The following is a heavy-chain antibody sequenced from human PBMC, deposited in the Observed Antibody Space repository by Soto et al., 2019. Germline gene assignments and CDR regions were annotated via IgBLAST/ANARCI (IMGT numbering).Heavy chain of an antibody. J-gene: IGHJ6*02. D-gene: IGHD6-13*01. V-gene: IGHV3-21*04. CDR3: AKKRGGAPGFEDV. CDR1: GFTFSSYS. Sequence: ESLSLSCAASGFTFSSYSMNWVRQAPGKGLEWVSSISSSSSYIYYADSVKGRFTISRDNAKNSLYLQMNSVRAEDTAIYYCAKKRGGAPGFEDVWGQGTTVTGSS. CDR2: ISSSSSYI.